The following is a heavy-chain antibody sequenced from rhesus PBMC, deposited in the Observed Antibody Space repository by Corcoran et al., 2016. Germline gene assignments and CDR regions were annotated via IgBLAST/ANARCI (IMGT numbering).Heavy chain of an antibody. CDR3: AIEVLGSGWSGGLDS. V-gene: IGHV4S10*01. CDR2: IYGSSTSN. CDR1: GGSIRASYR. J-gene: IGHJ6*01. Sequence: QLQLQESGPGLVKPSATLSLTCAVSGGSIRASYRLSWIRPPPGKGLAWIGYIYGSSTSNNYNPFLKSRVTSSKDKSKNQCSVKLSSGTAADTAVYYCAIEVLGSGWSGGLDSWGQGVVVTVSS. D-gene: IGHD6S26*01.